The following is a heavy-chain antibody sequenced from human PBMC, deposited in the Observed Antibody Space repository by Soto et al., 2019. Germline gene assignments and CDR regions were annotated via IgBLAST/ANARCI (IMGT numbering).Heavy chain of an antibody. CDR3: ARGPPQIVVGMEFYYYGMDV. CDR1: GGTFSSYA. CDR2: IIPIFGTA. J-gene: IGHJ6*02. Sequence: GASVKVSCKASGGTFSSYAISWVRQAPGQGLEWMGGIIPIFGTANYAQKFQGRVTITADESTSTAYMELSSLRSEDTAVYYCARGPPQIVVGMEFYYYGMDVWGQGTTVTVSS. D-gene: IGHD3-22*01. V-gene: IGHV1-69*13.